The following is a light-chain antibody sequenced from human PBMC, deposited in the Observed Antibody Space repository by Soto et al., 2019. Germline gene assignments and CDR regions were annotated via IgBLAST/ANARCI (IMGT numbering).Light chain of an antibody. CDR1: SSDVGGYNY. J-gene: IGLJ1*01. CDR3: LSYTSSSTLV. V-gene: IGLV2-14*01. Sequence: QSALTQPASVSGSPGQSITISCTGTSSDVGGYNYVSWYQQHPGKAPKLMIYDVSDRPSGVSNRFSGSKSGNTASLTISGLQAEDEADYYCLSYTSSSTLVFGTGTKDTDL. CDR2: DVS.